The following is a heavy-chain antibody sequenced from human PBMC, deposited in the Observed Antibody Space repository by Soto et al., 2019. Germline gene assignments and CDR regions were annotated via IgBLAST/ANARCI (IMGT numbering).Heavy chain of an antibody. CDR3: VYTSGYSWAFDI. J-gene: IGHJ3*02. V-gene: IGHV2-5*02. D-gene: IGHD3-22*01. CDR2: IYWDDDK. Sequence: QITLKESGPTLVKPTQTLTLTCTSSGFSLSTSGVGVGWIRQPPGKALQWLALIYWDDDKRYSPSLKSRLTISKDTSKNQVVLTMTNMDPVDTATYYCVYTSGYSWAFDIWGQGTVVIVSS. CDR1: GFSLSTSGVG.